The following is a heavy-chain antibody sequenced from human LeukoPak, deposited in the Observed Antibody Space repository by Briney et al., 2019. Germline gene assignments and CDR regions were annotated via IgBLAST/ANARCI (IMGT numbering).Heavy chain of an antibody. Sequence: PGGSLRLSCAASLFSFSDHYMTWIRQAPGKGLVWVSRISHDGIISYADSVKGRFTISRDNAKNTLILQMNSLRVEDTAVYYCARDWVYKIDYWGRGTLVTVSS. CDR2: ISHDGII. J-gene: IGHJ4*02. D-gene: IGHD5-24*01. CDR1: LFSFSDHY. CDR3: ARDWVYKIDY. V-gene: IGHV3-74*01.